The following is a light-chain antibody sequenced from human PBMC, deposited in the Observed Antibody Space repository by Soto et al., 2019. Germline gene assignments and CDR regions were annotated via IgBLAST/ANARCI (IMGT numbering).Light chain of an antibody. Sequence: EIVMTQSPATLSVSPGERATLCCRASQSVRSNLAWYQQKPGQAPRLLIYGASTRATGIPARFSGSGSGTEFTLTISSLQSEDFALYYCQQYNNWPRTFGQGTKGDIK. CDR3: QQYNNWPRT. J-gene: IGKJ1*01. CDR1: QSVRSN. CDR2: GAS. V-gene: IGKV3-15*01.